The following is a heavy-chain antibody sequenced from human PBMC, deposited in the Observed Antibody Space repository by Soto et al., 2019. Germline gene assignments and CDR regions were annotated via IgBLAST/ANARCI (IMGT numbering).Heavy chain of an antibody. CDR2: ISYHGNTE. J-gene: IGHJ5*02. V-gene: IGHV3-30*04. CDR1: GFTFSHYA. D-gene: IGHD6-25*01. CDR3: ARVGLNVFRAANDSYNWFEP. Sequence: LRLSCTASGFTFSHYALHWLRQTPGKGLEWVAYISYHGNTEKYADSVKGRFTISRDNYKKEVYLQMNSLRIEDTAVYYCARVGLNVFRAANDSYNWFEPWGQGTLVTVSS.